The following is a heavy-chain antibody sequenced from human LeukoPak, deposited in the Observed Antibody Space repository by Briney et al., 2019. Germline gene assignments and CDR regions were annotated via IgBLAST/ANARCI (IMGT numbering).Heavy chain of an antibody. CDR3: ARSRYSGYDYRYYYYYMDV. D-gene: IGHD5-12*01. CDR2: IIPIFGTA. Sequence: SVKVSCKASGGTFSSYAISWVRQAPGQGLEWMGGIIPIFGTANYEQKFQGRVTITADESTSTAYVELSSLRSEDTAVYYCARSRYSGYDYRYYYYYMDVWGKGTTVTVSS. J-gene: IGHJ6*03. CDR1: GGTFSSYA. V-gene: IGHV1-69*13.